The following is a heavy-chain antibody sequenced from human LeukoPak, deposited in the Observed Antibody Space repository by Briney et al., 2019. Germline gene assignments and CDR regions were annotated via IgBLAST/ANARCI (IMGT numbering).Heavy chain of an antibody. Sequence: SETLSLTCTVSGGSISSSSYYWGWIRQPPGKGLEWIGSIYYSGSTYYNPSLKSRVTISVDTSKNQFSLKLSSVTAADTAVYYCARTPVEIISGYYHYYYMDVWGEGTTVTVSS. CDR2: IYYSGST. CDR1: GGSISSSSYY. CDR3: ARTPVEIISGYYHYYYMDV. J-gene: IGHJ6*03. D-gene: IGHD5-12*01. V-gene: IGHV4-39*07.